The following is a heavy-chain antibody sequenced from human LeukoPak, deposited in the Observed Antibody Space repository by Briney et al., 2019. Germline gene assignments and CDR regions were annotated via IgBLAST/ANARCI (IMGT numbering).Heavy chain of an antibody. Sequence: GGSLRLSCAASGFTVSSNYMSWVRQAPGKGLEWVSAISGSGGSTYYADSVKGRFTISRDNSKNTLYLQMNSLRAEDTAVYYCAKERMTTVTFDYWGQGTLVTVSS. CDR1: GFTVSSNY. J-gene: IGHJ4*02. CDR3: AKERMTTVTFDY. D-gene: IGHD4-17*01. CDR2: ISGSGGST. V-gene: IGHV3-23*01.